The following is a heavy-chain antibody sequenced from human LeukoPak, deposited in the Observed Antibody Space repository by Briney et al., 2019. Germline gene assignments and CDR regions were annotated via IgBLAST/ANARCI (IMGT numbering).Heavy chain of an antibody. D-gene: IGHD5-24*01. CDR1: GGSFSGYY. Sequence: SETLSLTCAVSGGSFSGYYWSWVRQPPGKGLEWIGEINHSGSTNYNPSLKSRVTISLDTSKNQFSLKLSSVAAAETAVYYCAREGRYRYGYNEYHSYMDIWGKGTTVTVSS. J-gene: IGHJ6*03. CDR3: AREGRYRYGYNEYHSYMDI. CDR2: INHSGST. V-gene: IGHV4-34*01.